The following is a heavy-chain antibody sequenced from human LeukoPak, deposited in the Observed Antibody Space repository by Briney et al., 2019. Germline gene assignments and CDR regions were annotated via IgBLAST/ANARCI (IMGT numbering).Heavy chain of an antibody. D-gene: IGHD6-13*01. Sequence: GGSLRLSCAASGFTFDDYAMHWVRQAPGKGLEWVSGISWNSGSIGYADSVKGRFTISRDNAKNSLYLQMNSLRAEDTALYYCAKAFTSSWSADAFDIWGQGTMVTVSS. CDR3: AKAFTSSWSADAFDI. CDR2: ISWNSGSI. CDR1: GFTFDDYA. V-gene: IGHV3-9*01. J-gene: IGHJ3*02.